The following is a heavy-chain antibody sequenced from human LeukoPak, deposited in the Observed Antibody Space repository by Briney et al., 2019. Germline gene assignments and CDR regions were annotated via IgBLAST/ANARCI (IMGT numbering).Heavy chain of an antibody. CDR3: VRDQGRGDSLL. D-gene: IGHD2-21*02. Sequence: PGGSLRLSCAASGFTFSSHGMHWVRQAPGKGLEWVAIIWHDDSKKYYADAVKGRFTISRDNSRNTLYLLMNSLGAEDTAMYYCVRDQGRGDSLLWGQGTLVTVSS. CDR1: GFTFSSHG. V-gene: IGHV3-33*01. J-gene: IGHJ4*02. CDR2: IWHDDSKK.